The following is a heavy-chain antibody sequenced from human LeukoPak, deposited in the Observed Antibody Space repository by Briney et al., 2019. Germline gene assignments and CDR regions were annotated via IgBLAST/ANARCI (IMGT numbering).Heavy chain of an antibody. CDR1: GYTFTSYD. J-gene: IGHJ4*02. D-gene: IGHD3-22*01. CDR2: VNPNSGNT. V-gene: IGHV1-8*01. Sequence: GASVEVSCKTSGYTFTSYDLNWVRQATGQGLEWMGWVNPNSGNTGYAQKFQGRVTMTMDPSISTAYMELSSLRSEDTAVYYCARRSDDYDSSAYYHWGQGTLVTVSS. CDR3: ARRSDDYDSSAYYH.